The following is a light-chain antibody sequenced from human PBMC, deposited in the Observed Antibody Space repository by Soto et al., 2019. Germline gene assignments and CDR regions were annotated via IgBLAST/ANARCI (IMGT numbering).Light chain of an antibody. CDR1: NSDVGGYNY. V-gene: IGLV2-14*01. Sequence: QSALTQPASVSGSPGQSIAISCTGTNSDVGGYNYVSWYQHHPGKAPKPIIYEVSNRPSGVSNRFSGSKSGNTASLTISGLQAEDEADYYCSSYTTSTTWVFGGGTKLTVL. CDR3: SSYTTSTTWV. CDR2: EVS. J-gene: IGLJ3*02.